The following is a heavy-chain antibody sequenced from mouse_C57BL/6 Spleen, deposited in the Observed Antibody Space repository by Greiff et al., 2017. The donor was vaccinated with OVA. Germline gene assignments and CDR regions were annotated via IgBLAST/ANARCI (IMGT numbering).Heavy chain of an antibody. Sequence: EVQVVESGPGLVKPSQSLSLTCSVTGYSITSGYYWNWIRQFPGNKLEWMCYISYDGSNNYNPSLKNRISITRDTSKNQFFLKLNSVTTEDTATYYCARDWPYFDYWGQGTTLTVSS. CDR2: ISYDGSN. V-gene: IGHV3-6*01. J-gene: IGHJ2*01. CDR1: GYSITSGYY. CDR3: ARDWPYFDY.